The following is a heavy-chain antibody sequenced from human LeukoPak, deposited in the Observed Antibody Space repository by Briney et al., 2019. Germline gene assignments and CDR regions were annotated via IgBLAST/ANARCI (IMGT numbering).Heavy chain of an antibody. CDR1: GFTFSSYA. Sequence: GGALRLSCAASGFTFSSYAMSWVRQAPGKGLEWVSAICGSGGSTYYADSVKGRFTISRGNSKNTLYLQMNSLRAEDTAVYYCAKAEYYDILTGYYDFDYWGQGTLVTVSS. CDR3: AKAEYYDILTGYYDFDY. CDR2: ICGSGGST. J-gene: IGHJ4*02. D-gene: IGHD3-9*01. V-gene: IGHV3-23*01.